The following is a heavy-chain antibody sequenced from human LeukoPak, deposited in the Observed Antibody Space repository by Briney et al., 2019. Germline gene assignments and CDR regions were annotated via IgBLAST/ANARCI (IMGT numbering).Heavy chain of an antibody. V-gene: IGHV3-33*01. CDR2: IWYDGSNK. Sequence: GRSLRLSCAASGFTLSSYGMHWVRQAPGKGLEWVAVIWYDGSNKYYADSVKGRFTISRDNSKNTLYLQMNSPRAEDTAVYYCARDGSGDYFDYWGQGTLVTVSS. CDR1: GFTLSSYG. CDR3: ARDGSGDYFDY. D-gene: IGHD3-10*01. J-gene: IGHJ4*02.